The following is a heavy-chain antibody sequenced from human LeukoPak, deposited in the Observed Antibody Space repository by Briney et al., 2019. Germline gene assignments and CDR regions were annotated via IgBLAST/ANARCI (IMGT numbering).Heavy chain of an antibody. J-gene: IGHJ4*02. V-gene: IGHV1-2*02. Sequence: ASVKVSCKASGYTFTGYYIHWVRQAPGQGLEWMGWINPNSGGTNYAQKLQGRVTMTRDTSISTAYMELSRLRSDDTAMYYCARGLRAGGGSCYFDYWGQGTLVTVSS. D-gene: IGHD2-15*01. CDR1: GYTFTGYY. CDR3: ARGLRAGGGSCYFDY. CDR2: INPNSGGT.